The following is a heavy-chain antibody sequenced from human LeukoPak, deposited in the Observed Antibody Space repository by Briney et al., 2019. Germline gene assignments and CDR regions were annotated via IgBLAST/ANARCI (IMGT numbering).Heavy chain of an antibody. D-gene: IGHD2-2*02. CDR3: ARVAAEVVGVPGAIGFGWLRRDYYYMDV. J-gene: IGHJ6*03. V-gene: IGHV1-18*01. CDR2: VSPYNGDT. CDR1: GYTFASYG. Sequence: ASVKVSCKASGYTFASYGLSWVRQAPGQGLEWMGWVSPYNGDTNYAQKFQGRVTMTTDTSTSTAYMELRSLRSEDTAVYYCARVAAEVVGVPGAIGFGWLRRDYYYMDVWGKGTTVTISS.